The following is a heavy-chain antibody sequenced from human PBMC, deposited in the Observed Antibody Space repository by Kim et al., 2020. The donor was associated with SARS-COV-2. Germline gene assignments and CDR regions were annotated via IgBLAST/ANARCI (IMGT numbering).Heavy chain of an antibody. CDR3: AKDMEI. CDR2: GSGGNT. V-gene: IGHV3-23*01. J-gene: IGHJ6*02. Sequence: GSGGNTDNADSVKVRVTISRDNTKNTLDLQMNSLRAEETAVYYCAKDMEIWGQGTTVTVSS.